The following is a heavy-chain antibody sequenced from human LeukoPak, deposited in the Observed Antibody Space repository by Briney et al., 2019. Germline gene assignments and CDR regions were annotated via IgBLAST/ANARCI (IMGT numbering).Heavy chain of an antibody. V-gene: IGHV4-59*01. CDR1: GGFISSYY. Sequence: SETLSLTCTVSGGFISSYYWSWIRQPPGKGLEGIGYIYYSGSTNYNPSLKSRVTISVDTSKNQFSLKLSSVTAADTAVYYCASADYYDSSGYYYPNWGQGTLVTVSS. J-gene: IGHJ4*02. D-gene: IGHD3-22*01. CDR2: IYYSGST. CDR3: ASADYYDSSGYYYPN.